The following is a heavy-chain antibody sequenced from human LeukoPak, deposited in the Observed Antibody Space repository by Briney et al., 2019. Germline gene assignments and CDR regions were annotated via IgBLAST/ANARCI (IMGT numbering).Heavy chain of an antibody. Sequence: KPSETLSLTCTVSGGSISSYYWSWIRQPAGKGLEWIGRIYTSGSTNYNPSLKSRVTMLVDTSKNQFSLKLSSVTAADTAVYYCARDDGIAAYYYGMDVWGQGTTVTVSS. J-gene: IGHJ6*02. CDR1: GGSISSYY. D-gene: IGHD1-14*01. V-gene: IGHV4-4*07. CDR2: IYTSGST. CDR3: ARDDGIAAYYYGMDV.